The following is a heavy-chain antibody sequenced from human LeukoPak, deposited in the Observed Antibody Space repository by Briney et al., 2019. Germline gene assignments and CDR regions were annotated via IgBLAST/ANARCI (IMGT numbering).Heavy chain of an antibody. V-gene: IGHV5-10-1*04. CDR3: ARFAYGSDYFPGHY. Sequence: GESLKISCKGSGYSFTNYWISWVRLMPGEGLEWMGTIDPGDSYTNYSPSFQGQVTISADKSIRTAYLQWSSLKASDTAMYYCARFAYGSDYFPGHYWGQGTLVTVSS. CDR2: IDPGDSYT. CDR1: GYSFTNYW. J-gene: IGHJ4*02. D-gene: IGHD3-22*01.